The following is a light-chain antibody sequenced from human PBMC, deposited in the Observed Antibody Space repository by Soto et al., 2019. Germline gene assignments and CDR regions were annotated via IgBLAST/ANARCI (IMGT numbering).Light chain of an antibody. V-gene: IGLV2-14*01. J-gene: IGLJ2*01. CDR2: DVS. CDR3: SSYTISSTYVV. Sequence: QSALTQPASVSGSPGQSITISCTGTSSDVGGYNYVSWYQQHPGKAPKLMIYDVSNRPSGVSNRFSGSKSGNTASLTISGLQAQDEADYYCSSYTISSTYVVFGGGTKLTVL. CDR1: SSDVGGYNY.